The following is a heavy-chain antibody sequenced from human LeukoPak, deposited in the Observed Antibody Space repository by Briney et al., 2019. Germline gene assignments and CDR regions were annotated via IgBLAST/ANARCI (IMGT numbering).Heavy chain of an antibody. J-gene: IGHJ1*01. CDR3: APPFSGYITSWPQYFQH. CDR1: GGSISSYY. D-gene: IGHD6-13*01. CDR2: IYYTRST. Sequence: EALSLTCTVCGGSISSYYWIWIRQHPAKRLEWIGDIYYTRSTNYNHSLKSRVTISDDTSKNQFSLRLYSVTSAATARYCFAPPFSGYITSWPQYFQHWGQGTLVSASS. V-gene: IGHV4-59*08.